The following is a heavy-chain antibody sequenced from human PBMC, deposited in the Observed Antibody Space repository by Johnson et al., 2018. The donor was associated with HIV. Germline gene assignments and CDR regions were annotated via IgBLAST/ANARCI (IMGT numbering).Heavy chain of an antibody. CDR3: LLGQDGGGI. D-gene: IGHD3-16*01. CDR2: INRDGSEK. CDR1: GFTFRSYW. V-gene: IGHV3-7*01. J-gene: IGHJ3*02. Sequence: VQLVESGGGLVQRGGSLRLSCAASGFTFRSYWMSWVRQAPGKGLEWVANINRDGSEKYYVDSVKGRFTISRDNAEKSLYLQMNSLRAEYTAVDYALLGQDGGGIWGQGTMVTVSS.